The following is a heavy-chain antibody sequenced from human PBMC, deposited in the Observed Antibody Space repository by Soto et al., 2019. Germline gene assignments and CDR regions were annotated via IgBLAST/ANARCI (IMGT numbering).Heavy chain of an antibody. V-gene: IGHV3-74*01. J-gene: IGHJ4*02. CDR1: GFTFNNYW. CDR2: INGDGSTT. D-gene: IGHD6-13*01. Sequence: EVQLVESGGGLIQPGGSLRLSCAASGFTFNNYWMHWVRQAPGQGLVWVSRINGDGSTTTYADSVKGRFTISRDNAKNTVYLQMNSLRAEDTAVYYCARGPPSIAAAGRATYYFDYWGQGTLVTVSS. CDR3: ARGPPSIAAAGRATYYFDY.